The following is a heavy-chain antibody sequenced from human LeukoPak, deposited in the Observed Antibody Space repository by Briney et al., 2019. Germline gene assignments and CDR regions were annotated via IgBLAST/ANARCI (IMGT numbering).Heavy chain of an antibody. CDR2: INSGGST. CDR1: GGSLSGSY. D-gene: IGHD2-15*01. CDR3: ARVDIGYCSGGSCYSIYYYYYMDV. J-gene: IGHJ6*03. Sequence: PSETLSLTCAVYGGSLSGSYWTWIRQPPGQGLEWIGDINSGGSTNYNPSLKSRVTISVDTSKNQFSLKLISVTAADTAVYYCARVDIGYCSGGSCYSIYYYYYMDVWGKGTTVTVSS. V-gene: IGHV4-34*01.